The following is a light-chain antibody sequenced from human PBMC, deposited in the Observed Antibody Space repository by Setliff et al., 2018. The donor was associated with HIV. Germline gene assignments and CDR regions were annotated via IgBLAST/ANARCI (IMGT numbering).Light chain of an antibody. CDR1: RSDIGAYSY. V-gene: IGLV2-14*01. J-gene: IGLJ1*01. CDR3: SSYAITNTLP. Sequence: QSALTQPASVSGSPGQSITISCTGSRSDIGAYSYVSWYQHHPGKVPKLIISEVNKRPSGVSNRFSGSKSGNTASLTISGLQAEDEADYYCSSYAITNTLPFGTGTKVTVL. CDR2: EVN.